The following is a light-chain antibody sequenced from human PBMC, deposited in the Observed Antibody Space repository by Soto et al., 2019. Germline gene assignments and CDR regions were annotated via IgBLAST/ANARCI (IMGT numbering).Light chain of an antibody. CDR2: GAS. Sequence: EIVMTQSPATLSVSPGGRATLSCRASQSISDTLAWYQQKPGQAPRLLIYGASTRAPGFTDRFSGSGSGTDFTLTISSLQYEDFAVYYCQQYNNWPWTFGQGTKVDIK. CDR3: QQYNNWPWT. J-gene: IGKJ1*01. V-gene: IGKV3-15*01. CDR1: QSISDT.